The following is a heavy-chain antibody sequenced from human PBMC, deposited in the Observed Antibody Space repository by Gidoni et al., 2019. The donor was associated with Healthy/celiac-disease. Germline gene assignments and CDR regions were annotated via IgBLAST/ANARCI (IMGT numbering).Heavy chain of an antibody. V-gene: IGHV3-23*01. D-gene: IGHD6-13*01. J-gene: IGHJ3*02. CDR2: IRGSGGST. CDR1: GLTSTSYA. Sequence: EVQPSVSVGGCVQPGGSLRLSCSASGLTSTSYAPSWVRQARGKGLEWISAIRGSGGSTYYADSVKGRFTISRDNSKNTLYLQMNSLRAEDTAVYYCAKDLIGDSSSWYGVGIDIWGQGTMVTVSS. CDR3: AKDLIGDSSSWYGVGIDI.